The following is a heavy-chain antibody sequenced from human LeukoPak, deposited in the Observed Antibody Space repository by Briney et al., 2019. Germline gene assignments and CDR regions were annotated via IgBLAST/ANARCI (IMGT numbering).Heavy chain of an antibody. CDR2: INPSGGST. D-gene: IGHD2-8*01. CDR3: ARDRRTKHFDY. Sequence: ASVKVSCKASGYTFTSYYMHWVRQAPGQGLEWMGIINPSGGSTSYAQKFQGRVTMTRDMSTSTVYMELSSLRSDDTAVYYCARDRRTKHFDYWGQGTLVTVSS. J-gene: IGHJ4*02. V-gene: IGHV1-46*01. CDR1: GYTFTSYY.